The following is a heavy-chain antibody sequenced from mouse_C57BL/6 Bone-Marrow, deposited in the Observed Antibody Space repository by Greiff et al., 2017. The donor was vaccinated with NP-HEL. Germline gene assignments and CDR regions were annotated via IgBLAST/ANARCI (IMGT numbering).Heavy chain of an antibody. D-gene: IGHD1-1*01. CDR2: IDPEDGDT. V-gene: IGHV14-1*01. CDR3: TTALYYGSSWYFDV. Sequence: EVQLQQSGAELVRPGASVKLSCTASGFNIKDYYMHWVKQRPEQGLEWIGRIDPEDGDTENAPKFQGKATMTADTSSNTAYLQLSSLTSEDTAVYYCTTALYYGSSWYFDVWGTGTTVTVSS. CDR1: GFNIKDYY. J-gene: IGHJ1*03.